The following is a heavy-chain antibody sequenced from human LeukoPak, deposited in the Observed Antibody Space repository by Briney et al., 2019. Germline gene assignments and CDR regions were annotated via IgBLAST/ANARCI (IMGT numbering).Heavy chain of an antibody. CDR3: AKDMRFDWTPYYFDY. D-gene: IGHD3-9*01. Sequence: GGSLRLSCAASGFTFSSYAMSWVRQAPGKGLEWVSAISGSGGSTYCADSVKGRFTISRDNSENTLYLQMNSLRAEDTAVYYCAKDMRFDWTPYYFDYWGQGTLVTVSS. CDR2: ISGSGGST. CDR1: GFTFSSYA. J-gene: IGHJ4*02. V-gene: IGHV3-23*01.